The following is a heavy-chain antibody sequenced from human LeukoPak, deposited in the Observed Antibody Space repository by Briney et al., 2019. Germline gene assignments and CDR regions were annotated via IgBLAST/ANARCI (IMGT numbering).Heavy chain of an antibody. D-gene: IGHD1-26*01. Sequence: PGGSLRLSCAASGFTFSSYGMSWVRQAPGKGLEWVSAISGSGGSTYYADSVKGRFTISRDNSKNTLYLQMNSLRAEDTAVYYCAKVGTYSGSYYFDYWGQGTLVTVSS. V-gene: IGHV3-23*01. CDR2: ISGSGGST. J-gene: IGHJ4*02. CDR3: AKVGTYSGSYYFDY. CDR1: GFTFSSYG.